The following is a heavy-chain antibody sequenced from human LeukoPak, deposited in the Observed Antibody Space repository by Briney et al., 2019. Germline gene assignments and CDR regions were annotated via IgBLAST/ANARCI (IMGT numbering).Heavy chain of an antibody. D-gene: IGHD6-13*01. V-gene: IGHV4-4*07. CDR1: GGSISSYY. J-gene: IGHJ4*02. CDR2: IYSTGST. CDR3: ARQIASAGTAGFDF. Sequence: PSETLSLTCTVSGGSISSYYWSWIRQPAGKGLEWIGRIYSTGSTNYNPSLKSRVTMSVDTSKNQFSLRLRSVTAADTAVSYCARQIASAGTAGFDFWGQGALVTVSS.